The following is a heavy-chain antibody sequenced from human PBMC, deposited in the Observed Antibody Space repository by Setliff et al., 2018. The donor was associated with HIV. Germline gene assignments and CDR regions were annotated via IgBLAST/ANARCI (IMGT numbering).Heavy chain of an antibody. D-gene: IGHD1-1*01. V-gene: IGHV4-34*01. J-gene: IGHJ6*03. CDR1: GGSFNNYF. CDR3: ARVRDPHWNYDMDV. CDR2: VNHSGST. Sequence: PSETLSLTCAVYGGSFNNYFWTWIRQPPGKGLEWIGEVNHSGSTNYNPSLKSRVTISVDTSKNQVSLKLNSITAADTAIYYCARVRDPHWNYDMDVWGQGTTVTVSS.